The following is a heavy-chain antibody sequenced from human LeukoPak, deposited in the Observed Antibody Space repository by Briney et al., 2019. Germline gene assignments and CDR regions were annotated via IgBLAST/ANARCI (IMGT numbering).Heavy chain of an antibody. D-gene: IGHD3-9*01. CDR2: VYYTAGD. V-gene: IGHV4-31*03. J-gene: IGHJ4*02. CDR3: ARGRRELRYAPDN. CDR1: GCSISSETHY. Sequence: PSETLSLTCTVSGCSISSETHYRSWLGQHPGKGREGIAYVYYTAGDYYNPSLESRVSISLDASENQFSLKLSSVTAADTAVYYYARGRRELRYAPDNWGQGTLVTVSS.